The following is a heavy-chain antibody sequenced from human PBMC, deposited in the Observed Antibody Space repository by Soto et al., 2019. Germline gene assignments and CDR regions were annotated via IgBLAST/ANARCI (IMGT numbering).Heavy chain of an antibody. CDR1: GHTFTSYG. Sequence: GASVKVSCKASGHTFTSYGISWVRQAPGQGLEWMGWISAYNGNTNYAQKLQGRVTMTTDTSTSTAYMELRSLRSDDTAVYYCARDQRGDRYYYDSSGYYQDWGQGTLVTVSS. CDR2: ISAYNGNT. D-gene: IGHD3-22*01. J-gene: IGHJ4*02. CDR3: ARDQRGDRYYYDSSGYYQD. V-gene: IGHV1-18*01.